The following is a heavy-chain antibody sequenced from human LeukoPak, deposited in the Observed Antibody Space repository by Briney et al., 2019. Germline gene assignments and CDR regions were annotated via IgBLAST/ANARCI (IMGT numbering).Heavy chain of an antibody. D-gene: IGHD3-22*01. Sequence: ASVKVSCKASGYTFTGYYMHWVRQAPGQGLEWMGGIIPIFGTANYAQKFQGRVTITADESTSTAYMELSSLRSEDTAAYYCARMSYYDSSGDNWFDPWGQGTLVTVSS. V-gene: IGHV1-69*13. CDR2: IIPIFGTA. CDR3: ARMSYYDSSGDNWFDP. J-gene: IGHJ5*02. CDR1: GYTFTGYY.